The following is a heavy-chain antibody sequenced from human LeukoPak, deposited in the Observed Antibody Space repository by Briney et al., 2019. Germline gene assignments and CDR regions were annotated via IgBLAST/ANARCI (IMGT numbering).Heavy chain of an antibody. CDR3: ARGPWEHDYGDHGDY. D-gene: IGHD4-17*01. Sequence: GGSLRLSCAASGFTFSSYVMSWVRQAPGKGLEWVSAISSSGVSTYYVDSLKGRFTISRDNSKNTLYLQMNSLSAEDTAVYYCARGPWEHDYGDHGDYWGQGTLVTVSS. J-gene: IGHJ4*02. CDR2: ISSSGVST. CDR1: GFTFSSYV. V-gene: IGHV3-23*01.